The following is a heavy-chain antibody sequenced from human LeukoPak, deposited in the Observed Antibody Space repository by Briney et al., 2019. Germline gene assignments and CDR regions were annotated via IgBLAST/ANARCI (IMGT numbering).Heavy chain of an antibody. CDR1: GFIFSSFG. CDR2: ISYDGSNK. V-gene: IGHV3-30*18. J-gene: IGHJ6*02. Sequence: PGGSLRLSCVVSGFIFSSFGMHWVRQAPGKGLEWVAFISYDGSNKYHADSVKGRFTISRDNAKNSLHLQMNSLRVEDTAVYYCAKNGGPHGMDVWGQGTTVTVSS. D-gene: IGHD3-16*01. CDR3: AKNGGPHGMDV.